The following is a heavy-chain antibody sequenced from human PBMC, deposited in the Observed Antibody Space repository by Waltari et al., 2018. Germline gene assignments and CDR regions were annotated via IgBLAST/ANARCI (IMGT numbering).Heavy chain of an antibody. D-gene: IGHD3-3*01. CDR3: ARGSDFWSGYFTY. CDR2: IIPIVGTA. V-gene: IGHV1-69*14. CDR1: GGTFSSYA. J-gene: IGHJ4*02. Sequence: QVQLVQSGAEVKKPGSSVKFSCKASGGTFSSYAISWVRPAPGQGLVWMGVIIPIVGTANSSQKFQGRVTITADKSTSTAYMELSSLGSEDTAVYYCARGSDFWSGYFTYWGQGTLVTVSS.